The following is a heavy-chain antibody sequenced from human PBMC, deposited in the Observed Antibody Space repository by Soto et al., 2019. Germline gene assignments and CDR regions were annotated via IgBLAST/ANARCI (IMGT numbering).Heavy chain of an antibody. Sequence: QVQLVESGGGVVQPGRSLRLSCVASGFTFSNNGIHWVRQAPGKGLEWVAVISSDGSKKYYADSVKGRFTISRDNSKNTLYLQMHSLRAEDTAVYYCAMDLYGGSSRFDYWVQGTLVTVSS. V-gene: IGHV3-30*03. J-gene: IGHJ4*02. CDR2: ISSDGSKK. CDR3: AMDLYGGSSRFDY. CDR1: GFTFSNNG. D-gene: IGHD2-15*01.